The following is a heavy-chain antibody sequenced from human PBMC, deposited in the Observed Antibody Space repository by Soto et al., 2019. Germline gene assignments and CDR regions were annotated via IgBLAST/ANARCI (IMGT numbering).Heavy chain of an antibody. D-gene: IGHD3-10*01. CDR2: ITSSSGYI. CDR3: VRERGLSSFYGMDV. V-gene: IGHV3-21*01. Sequence: GGSLRLSCEASGFTLTTYTMNWVRQASGKGLEWVSSITSSSGYIYYADSVKGRFTISRDNARNSLYLQMNSLRAEDTAVYYCVRERGLSSFYGMDVWGQGTTVTVSS. CDR1: GFTLTTYT. J-gene: IGHJ6*02.